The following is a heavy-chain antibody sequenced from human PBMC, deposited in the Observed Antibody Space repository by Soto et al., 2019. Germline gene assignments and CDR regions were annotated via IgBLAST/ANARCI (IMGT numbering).Heavy chain of an antibody. Sequence: HPGGSLRLSCAASGFTFSSYGMHWVRQAPGKGLEWVALIWYDGSNKYYEDSVKGRFTISRDNSKNTLYLQMNSLRAEDTAVYYCARGEGGRTSLLGYCTSTSCNAPYYGMDVCGQRTTVTVSS. J-gene: IGHJ6*02. D-gene: IGHD2-2*01. CDR2: IWYDGSNK. CDR1: GFTFSSYG. V-gene: IGHV3-33*01. CDR3: ARGEGGRTSLLGYCTSTSCNAPYYGMDV.